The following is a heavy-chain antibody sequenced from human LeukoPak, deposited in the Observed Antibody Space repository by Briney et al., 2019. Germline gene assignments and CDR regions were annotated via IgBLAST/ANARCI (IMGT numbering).Heavy chain of an antibody. CDR3: AREADSGFIFDY. CDR1: GGSISSGGYS. Sequence: SQTLSLTCAVSGGSISSGGYSWSWIRQPPGKGLEWIGYIYHSGSTYYNPSLKSRVTISVDRSKNQFSLKLSSVTAADTAVYYCAREADSGFIFDYWGQGTLVTVSS. CDR2: IYHSGST. J-gene: IGHJ4*02. D-gene: IGHD6-19*01. V-gene: IGHV4-30-2*01.